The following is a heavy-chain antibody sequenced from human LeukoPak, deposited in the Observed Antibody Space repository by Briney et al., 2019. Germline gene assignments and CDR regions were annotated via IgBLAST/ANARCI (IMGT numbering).Heavy chain of an antibody. CDR3: TRSFSSGYISFLY. CDR1: GVTFNGSA. Sequence: GGSLTLSSAASGVTFNGSALHWVRQASGKGLQWDRRIRSKANSYPTAYAPSMKGRFTISRDDLKNTAYMKMNSLKTEDTAVYYCTRSFSSGYISFLYWGQGTLVSVSS. V-gene: IGHV3-73*01. D-gene: IGHD3-22*01. J-gene: IGHJ4*02. CDR2: IRSKANSYPT.